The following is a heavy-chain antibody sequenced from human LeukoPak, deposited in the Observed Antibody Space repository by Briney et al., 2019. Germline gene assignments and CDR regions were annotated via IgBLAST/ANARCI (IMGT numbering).Heavy chain of an antibody. Sequence: SETLSLTCTVSGGSIRSDSSYYWGWIRQPPGKGLDWIGSIYYSGTTYYKSPLKSRVTISVDTSKNQFSLNLSSVTAADTAVYYCVRGRGLYCSGGNCSPYYFDYWGQGTLVTVSS. CDR1: GGSIRSDSSYY. V-gene: IGHV4-39*01. D-gene: IGHD2-15*01. CDR2: IYYSGTT. J-gene: IGHJ4*02. CDR3: VRGRGLYCSGGNCSPYYFDY.